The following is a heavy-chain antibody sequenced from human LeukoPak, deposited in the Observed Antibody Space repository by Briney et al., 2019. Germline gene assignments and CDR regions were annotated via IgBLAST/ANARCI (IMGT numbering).Heavy chain of an antibody. J-gene: IGHJ4*02. CDR3: AGRAQTTGWSFDY. D-gene: IGHD6-19*01. CDR2: IHTSGST. CDR1: GGSISSYY. V-gene: IGHV4-4*07. Sequence: SETLSLTCIVSGGSISSYYWSWIRQPAGKGLEWIGQIHTSGSTNYNPSLKSRVAMSVDTSKYQFSLELSSVTAADTAVYYCAGRAQTTGWSFDYWGQGALVTVSS.